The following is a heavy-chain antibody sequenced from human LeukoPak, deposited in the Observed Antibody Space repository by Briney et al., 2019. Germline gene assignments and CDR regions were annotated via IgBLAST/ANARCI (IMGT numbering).Heavy chain of an antibody. J-gene: IGHJ4*02. CDR2: IKSKTNGGTI. V-gene: IGHV3-15*01. CDR1: GFTFSNAW. Sequence: PGGSPRLSCAASGFTFSNAWMSWVRQAPGKGLEWVGRIKSKTNGGTIEYAAPVKGRFTISRDDSKNTVYLQMNSLRTEDTAVYYCTAERGSYYAYWGQGTLVTVSS. CDR3: TAERGSYYAY. D-gene: IGHD5-12*01.